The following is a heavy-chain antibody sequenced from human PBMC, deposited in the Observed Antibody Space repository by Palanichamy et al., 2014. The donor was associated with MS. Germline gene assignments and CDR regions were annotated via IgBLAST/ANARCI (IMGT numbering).Heavy chain of an antibody. CDR2: IRNKAYGGTA. Sequence: EVQLVESGGGLVQPGRSLRLSCTTSGFTFGDFAINWVRQAPGKGLEWVGFIRNKAYGGTADYAASVKGRFTISRDDSTSIAYLQMNNLKSEDTAVYYCTMGIWGQGTMVTVSS. J-gene: IGHJ3*02. V-gene: IGHV3-49*04. CDR3: TMGI. CDR1: GFTFGDFA.